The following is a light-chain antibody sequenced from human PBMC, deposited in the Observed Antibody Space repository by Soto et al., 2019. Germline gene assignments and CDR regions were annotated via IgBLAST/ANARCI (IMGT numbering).Light chain of an antibody. CDR3: QQYDNWPPQYT. CDR2: GAS. Sequence: EIVMTQSPASLSVSPGDGATLSCRASQTVASNLAWYQQKPGQGPRLLIHGASTRAAGVTARFSGSGSGTDFTLTISSLQSEDFAVYYCQQYDNWPPQYTFGQGTKLQIK. J-gene: IGKJ2*01. CDR1: QTVASN. V-gene: IGKV3-15*01.